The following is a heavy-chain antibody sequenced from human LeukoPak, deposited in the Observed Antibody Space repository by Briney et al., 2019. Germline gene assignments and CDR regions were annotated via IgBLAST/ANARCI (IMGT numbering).Heavy chain of an antibody. Sequence: PGGSLRLSCAASGFTFSSYEMNWVRQAPGKGLEWVSYISSSGSTIYYADSVKGRFTISRDNAKNALYLEMNDLRVEDTALYHCVREGTDYSGSGSSSEDAFDIWGQGTMVTVSS. CDR1: GFTFSSYE. V-gene: IGHV3-48*03. J-gene: IGHJ3*02. D-gene: IGHD3-10*01. CDR3: VREGTDYSGSGSSSEDAFDI. CDR2: ISSSGSTI.